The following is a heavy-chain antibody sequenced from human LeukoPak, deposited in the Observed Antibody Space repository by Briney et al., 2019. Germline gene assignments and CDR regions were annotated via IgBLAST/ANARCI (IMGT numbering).Heavy chain of an antibody. CDR1: GGSISSGGYY. V-gene: IGHV4-31*03. Sequence: SETLSLTCTVSGGSISSGGYYWSWIRQHPERGLEWIGHMYSSGSTNYNPSLKSRVTMSVDTSKNQFSLKVNSVTAADTAVHYCARVVSHGSGSYLEDHWGQGTLVTVSP. J-gene: IGHJ4*02. D-gene: IGHD3-10*01. CDR3: ARVVSHGSGSYLEDH. CDR2: MYSSGST.